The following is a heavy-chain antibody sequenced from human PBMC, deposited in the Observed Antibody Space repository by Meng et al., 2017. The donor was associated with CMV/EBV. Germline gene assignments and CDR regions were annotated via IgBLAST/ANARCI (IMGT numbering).Heavy chain of an antibody. D-gene: IGHD3-16*02. J-gene: IGHJ4*02. CDR2: ISAYNGNT. CDR1: GYTFTSYG. CDR3: SRHSEEFYDYVWGSYRVLGIFDY. V-gene: IGHV1-18*01. Sequence: ASVTVSCKASGYTFTSYGISWVRQAPGQGLEWMGWISAYNGNTNYAQKLQGRVNMTTDTSTSTAYMELRSLRSDDPAVYYRSRHSEEFYDYVWGSYRVLGIFDYWGQGTLVTVSS.